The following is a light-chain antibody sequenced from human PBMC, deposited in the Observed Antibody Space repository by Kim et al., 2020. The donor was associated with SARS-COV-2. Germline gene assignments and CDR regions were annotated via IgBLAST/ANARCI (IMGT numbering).Light chain of an antibody. J-gene: IGKJ5*01. V-gene: IGKV1-39*01. CDR2: SAS. CDR1: QSIRSY. Sequence: SVGDRVTITCRSSQSIRSYVNWYQQKPGKGPKLLIYSASRLGGGVPSRFSGSGSGTDFTLTISSLQPEDCATYYCQQSYSTSITFCQGTRLEIK. CDR3: QQSYSTSIT.